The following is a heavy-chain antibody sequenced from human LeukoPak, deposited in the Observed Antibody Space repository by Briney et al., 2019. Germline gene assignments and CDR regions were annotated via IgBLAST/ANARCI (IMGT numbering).Heavy chain of an antibody. V-gene: IGHV1-69*05. Sequence: ASVKVSCKASGGTFSSYATSWVRQAPGQGLEWMGRIISIFGTANYAQKFQGRVTITTDESTNTAYMELSSLRSEDTAVYYCARGNWDSSGWYYDYWGQGTLVTVSS. D-gene: IGHD6-19*01. J-gene: IGHJ4*02. CDR1: GGTFSSYA. CDR2: IISIFGTA. CDR3: ARGNWDSSGWYYDY.